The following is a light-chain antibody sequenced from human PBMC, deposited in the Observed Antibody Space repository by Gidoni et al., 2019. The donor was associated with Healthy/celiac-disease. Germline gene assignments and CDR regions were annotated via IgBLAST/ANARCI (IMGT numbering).Light chain of an antibody. V-gene: IGKV3-11*01. J-gene: IGKJ3*01. CDR3: QQRSNWPPFT. Sequence: DIVLPPSPATLSLSPGERATLSCRASQSVSSYLAWYQQKPGQAPRLLIYDASNRATGIPARFSGSGSGTDFTLTISSLEPEDFAVYYCQQRSNWPPFTFXPXTKVDIK. CDR1: QSVSSY. CDR2: DAS.